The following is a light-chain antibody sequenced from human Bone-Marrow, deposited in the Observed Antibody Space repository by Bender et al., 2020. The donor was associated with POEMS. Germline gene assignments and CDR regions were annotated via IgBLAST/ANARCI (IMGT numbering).Light chain of an antibody. CDR3: AVWDDSLNGWV. Sequence: QSVLTQPPSASGTPGQRVTISCSGGSSNIGAHAVNWYQHLPGTAPKLLIYSSHRRPSEVPDRFSGSRSGTSASLAISGLQSEDAADYYCAVWDDSLNGWVFGGRTKLTVL. CDR1: SSNIGAHA. V-gene: IGLV1-44*01. CDR2: SSH. J-gene: IGLJ3*02.